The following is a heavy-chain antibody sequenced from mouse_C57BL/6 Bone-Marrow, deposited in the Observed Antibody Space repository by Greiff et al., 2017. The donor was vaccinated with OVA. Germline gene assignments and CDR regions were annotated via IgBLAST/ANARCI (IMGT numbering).Heavy chain of an antibody. Sequence: EVHLVESGGGLVQPGESLKLSCEANEYAFPSHDMPWVRKTPEKSLEWVAAINSDGGSTSYPDTMERRFIISRDNTKKTLYLQMSGLGSADTALYYCGRHEAWFDYWGQGTTLTVSS. CDR3: GRHEAWFDY. CDR2: INSDGGST. D-gene: IGHD3-2*02. V-gene: IGHV5-2*01. CDR1: EYAFPSHD. J-gene: IGHJ2*01.